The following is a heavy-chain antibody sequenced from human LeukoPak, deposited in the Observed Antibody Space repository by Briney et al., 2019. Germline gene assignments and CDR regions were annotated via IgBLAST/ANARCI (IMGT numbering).Heavy chain of an antibody. D-gene: IGHD3-3*01. Sequence: SETLSLTCAVYGGSFSGYYWSWIRQPPGKGLEWIGEINHSGSTNYNPSLKSRVTISVDTSKNQFSLKLSSVTAADTAVYYCARHILRITIFGVALRFDPWGQGTLVTVSS. CDR2: INHSGST. CDR3: ARHILRITIFGVALRFDP. J-gene: IGHJ5*02. V-gene: IGHV4-34*01. CDR1: GGSFSGYY.